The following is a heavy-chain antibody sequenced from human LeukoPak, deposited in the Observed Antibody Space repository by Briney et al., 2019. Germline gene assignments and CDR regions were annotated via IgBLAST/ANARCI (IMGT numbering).Heavy chain of an antibody. CDR3: ARDADCNGGICFGTSWFDP. J-gene: IGHJ5*02. CDR2: IYTGGDT. Sequence: SQTLSLTCSVSGDSISSGPYYWSWIRRPAGKALGWIGYIYTGGDTKYSPSLRSRVTISIDKSKNEFSLRLTSVTAADTAVYFCARDADCNGGICFGTSWFDPWGQGTQVTVSP. CDR1: GDSISSGPYY. V-gene: IGHV4-61*09. D-gene: IGHD2-21*01.